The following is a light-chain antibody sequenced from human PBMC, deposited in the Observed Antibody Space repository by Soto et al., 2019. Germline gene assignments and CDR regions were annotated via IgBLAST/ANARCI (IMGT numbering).Light chain of an antibody. V-gene: IGKV3-20*01. CDR2: GPS. CDR3: QQYGRSPPYT. CDR1: QSVSSSY. Sequence: EIVLTQSPGTLSLSPGERATRSCRASQSVSSSYLAWYQQKPGQAPGLVIYGPSRKATGIPDRFSGSRSGTDFTLTISRLEPEDFAVYFCQQYGRSPPYTFGQGTKLEIK. J-gene: IGKJ2*01.